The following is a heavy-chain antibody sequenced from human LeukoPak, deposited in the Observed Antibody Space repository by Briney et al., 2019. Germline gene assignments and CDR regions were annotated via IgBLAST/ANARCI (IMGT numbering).Heavy chain of an antibody. V-gene: IGHV3-21*01. Sequence: GSLRLXXAASXXTFSSYSMNWVRQAPGKGLEWVSSISSSSSYIYYADSVKGRFTISRDNAKNTLYLQMNSLRAEDTAVYYCASSPSTGGKWGQGTLVTVSS. CDR3: ASSPSTGGK. CDR2: ISSSSSYI. D-gene: IGHD1-14*01. J-gene: IGHJ4*02. CDR1: XXTFSSYS.